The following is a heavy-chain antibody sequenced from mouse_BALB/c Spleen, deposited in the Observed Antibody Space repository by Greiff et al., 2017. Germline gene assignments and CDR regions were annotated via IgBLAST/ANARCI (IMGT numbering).Heavy chain of an antibody. V-gene: IGHV5-17*02. CDR3: ARSGWNAMDY. D-gene: IGHD3-1*01. J-gene: IGHJ4*01. CDR2: ISSGSSTI. Sequence: EVKVVESGGGLVQPGGSRKLSCAASGFTFSSFGMHWVRQAPEKGLEWVAYISSGSSTIYYADTVKGRFTISRDNPKNTLFLQMTSLRSEDTAMYYCARSGWNAMDYWGQGTSVTVSS. CDR1: GFTFSSFG.